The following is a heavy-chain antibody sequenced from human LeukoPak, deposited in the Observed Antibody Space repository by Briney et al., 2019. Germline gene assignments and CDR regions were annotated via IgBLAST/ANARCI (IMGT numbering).Heavy chain of an antibody. CDR3: ARAARYYDFWSGYYPPPDYMDV. CDR2: INPSGGST. V-gene: IGHV1-46*01. D-gene: IGHD3-3*01. CDR1: GYTFTSYY. Sequence: ASVKVSCKASGYTFTSYYMHWVRQAPGQGLEWMGIINPSGGSTSYAQKFQGRVTMTRDMSTSTVYMELSSLRSEDTAVYYCARAARYYDFWSGYYPPPDYMDVWGEGTTVTVSS. J-gene: IGHJ6*03.